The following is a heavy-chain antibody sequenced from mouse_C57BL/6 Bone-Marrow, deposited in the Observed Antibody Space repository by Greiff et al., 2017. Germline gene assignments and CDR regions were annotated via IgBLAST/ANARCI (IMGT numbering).Heavy chain of an antibody. J-gene: IGHJ2*01. Sequence: VQLLQSGAELARPGASVKLSCKASGYTFTSYGISWVKQSTGKGLEWIGEIYPRSGNTYYTEKLKGKATLTADKSSSTAYMELRSLTSEDSAVYFCAKLLLLRHYWGQGTTLTVSS. CDR2: IYPRSGNT. CDR3: AKLLLLRHY. D-gene: IGHD1-1*01. CDR1: GYTFTSYG. V-gene: IGHV1-81*01.